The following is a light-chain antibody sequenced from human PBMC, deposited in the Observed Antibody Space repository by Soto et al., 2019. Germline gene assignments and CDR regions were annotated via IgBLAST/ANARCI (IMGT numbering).Light chain of an antibody. Sequence: QSVLTQPASVSGSPGQSITISCTGTSSDVGGYNYVSWYQQHPGKVPKLMIYDVTNRPSGVSNRFSGSKSGNTASLTISGLQAEDEADYYCTSYTSSSTEVFGSGTKLTV. V-gene: IGLV2-14*01. J-gene: IGLJ1*01. CDR1: SSDVGGYNY. CDR2: DVT. CDR3: TSYTSSSTEV.